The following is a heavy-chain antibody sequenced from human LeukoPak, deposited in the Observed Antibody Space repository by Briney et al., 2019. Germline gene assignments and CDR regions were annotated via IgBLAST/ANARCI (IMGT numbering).Heavy chain of an antibody. CDR2: IKSKTDGGTT. Sequence: SGGSLRLSCAASGFTFSNAWMSWVRQAPGKGLEWVGRIKSKTDGGTTDYAAPVKGRFTISRDDSKNTLYLQMNSLKTEDTAVYSCTTNSGYAPDAFDIWGQGPVVTVSS. J-gene: IGHJ3*02. CDR1: GFTFSNAW. D-gene: IGHD5-12*01. CDR3: TTNSGYAPDAFDI. V-gene: IGHV3-15*01.